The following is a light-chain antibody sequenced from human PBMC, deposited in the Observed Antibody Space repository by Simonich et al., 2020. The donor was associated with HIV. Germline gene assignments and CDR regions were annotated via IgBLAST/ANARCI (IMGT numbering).Light chain of an antibody. CDR1: QSVSSN. CDR2: GAS. CDR3: QQYGSSPVT. Sequence: EIVMTQSPVTLSVSPGERATLSCRASQSVSSNLVWYQQKAGQAPRLLIHGASTRATGIPGRFSGSGSGTEFTLTISRLEPEDFAVYYCQQYGSSPVTFGGGTKVEIK. V-gene: IGKV3-15*01. J-gene: IGKJ4*01.